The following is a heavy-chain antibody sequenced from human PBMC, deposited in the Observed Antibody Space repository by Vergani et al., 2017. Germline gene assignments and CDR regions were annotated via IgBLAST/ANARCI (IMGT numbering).Heavy chain of an antibody. CDR3: AGDLTTETPSYYYYAGMDG. D-gene: IGHD1-1*01. V-gene: IGHV3-9*01. J-gene: IGHJ6*02. Sequence: EVQLVESGGGLVQPVRSLRPSCAASGFPFDDYSMHRVRQAPGQGLEWVSGIRWNSGSICYADSVKGRFTIPRDNSNNTLYLQMNSLRAEDTAVYYCAGDLTTETPSYYYYAGMDGGGRGNTGTVSS. CDR2: IRWNSGSI. CDR1: GFPFDDYS.